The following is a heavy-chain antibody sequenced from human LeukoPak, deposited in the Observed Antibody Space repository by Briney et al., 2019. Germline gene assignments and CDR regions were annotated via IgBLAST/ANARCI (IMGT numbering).Heavy chain of an antibody. D-gene: IGHD3-3*01. CDR3: ARLEWPHGWFDP. CDR1: GGSISSSNW. V-gene: IGHV4-4*02. Sequence: SGTLSLTCAVSGGSISSSNWWSWVRQPPGKGLEWIGEIYHSGSTNYNPSLKSQVTMSVDKSKNQFSLKLSSVTAADTAVYYCARLEWPHGWFDPWGQGTLVTVSS. CDR2: IYHSGST. J-gene: IGHJ5*02.